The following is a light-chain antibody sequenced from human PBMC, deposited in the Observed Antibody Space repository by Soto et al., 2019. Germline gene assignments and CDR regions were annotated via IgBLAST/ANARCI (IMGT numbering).Light chain of an antibody. J-gene: IGLJ1*01. Sequence: QSALTQPASVSGSPGQSITISGTGTSTDVGGYNYVSWYQQHPGKAPKLMIYDVSNRPSGVSNRFSGSKSGNTASLTISGLQAEYEADYYCKPYSGSNTPYVFGTGTKLTVL. CDR2: DVS. CDR1: STDVGGYNY. V-gene: IGLV2-14*03. CDR3: KPYSGSNTPYV.